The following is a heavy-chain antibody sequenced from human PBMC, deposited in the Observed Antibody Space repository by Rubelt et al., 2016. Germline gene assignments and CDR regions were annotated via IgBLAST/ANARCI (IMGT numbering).Heavy chain of an antibody. V-gene: IGHV3-30*02. CDR1: GFTFSSYG. CDR2: IRYDGSNK. CDR3: AKGGNVVVTARLYYFDY. Sequence: QVQLVESGGGVVQPGGSLRLSCAASGFTFSSYGMHWVRQAPGKGLEWVAFIRYDGSNKYYADSVKGRFTISRDNSKNTLYLQMNSLRDEDTAVYYCAKGGNVVVTARLYYFDYWGQGTLVTVSS. D-gene: IGHD2-21*02. J-gene: IGHJ4*02.